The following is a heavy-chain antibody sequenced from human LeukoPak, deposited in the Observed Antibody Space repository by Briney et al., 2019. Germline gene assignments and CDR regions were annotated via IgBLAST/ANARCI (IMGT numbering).Heavy chain of an antibody. CDR3: TRASTWAWTY. CDR2: IKQDGSEK. CDR1: GFTFSSYA. D-gene: IGHD7-27*01. J-gene: IGHJ4*02. Sequence: GGSLRLSCAASGFTFSSYAMNWVRQAPGKGLEWVANIKQDGSEKYYLDPVKGRFTISRDNAGSSLYLQMDSLRAEDTAVYYCTRASTWAWTYWGQGTLVTVSS. V-gene: IGHV3-7*01.